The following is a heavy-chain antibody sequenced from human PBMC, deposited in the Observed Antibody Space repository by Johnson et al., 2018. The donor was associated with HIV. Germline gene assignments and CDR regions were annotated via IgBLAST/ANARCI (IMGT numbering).Heavy chain of an antibody. CDR3: ANPVVPAGDDLVMSEFAFDI. V-gene: IGHV3-7*02. Sequence: VQLVESGGGVVQPGRSLRLSCAASGFTFSSYWMSWVRQAPGKGLEWVANIKQDGRDVHYADSVKGRCTVSRDTSKNTLYLQMNSLRAEDTAVYYCANPVVPAGDDLVMSEFAFDIWGQGTMVTVSS. D-gene: IGHD2-2*01. J-gene: IGHJ3*02. CDR2: IKQDGRDV. CDR1: GFTFSSYW.